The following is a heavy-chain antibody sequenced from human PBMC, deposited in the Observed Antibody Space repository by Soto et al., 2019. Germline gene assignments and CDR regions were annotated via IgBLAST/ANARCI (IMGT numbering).Heavy chain of an antibody. CDR1: GFTFSNYD. J-gene: IGHJ1*01. Sequence: EVQLLESGGGLVQPGGSLRLSCAASGFTFSNYDMNWVRQAPGKGLEWVSTAGNSGGTTYYADSVKGRFTISRDNSENTLWLQMNSLRAEDTAVYYCARVTVTGSVSFQHWGQGTLVTVSS. D-gene: IGHD3-9*01. CDR2: AGNSGGTT. CDR3: ARVTVTGSVSFQH. V-gene: IGHV3-23*01.